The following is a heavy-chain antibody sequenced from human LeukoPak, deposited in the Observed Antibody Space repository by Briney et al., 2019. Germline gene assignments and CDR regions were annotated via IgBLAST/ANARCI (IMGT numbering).Heavy chain of an antibody. CDR1: GYSFTSYW. J-gene: IGHJ6*03. CDR2: IYPGDSDT. Sequence: GESLKISCKGSGYSFTSYWIGWVRQMPGKGLEWMGIIYPGDSDTRYGPSFQGQVTISADKSISTAYLQWSSLKASDTAMYYCARHLIAAAGSYYYYYMDVWGKGTTVTVSS. CDR3: ARHLIAAAGSYYYYYMDV. D-gene: IGHD6-13*01. V-gene: IGHV5-51*01.